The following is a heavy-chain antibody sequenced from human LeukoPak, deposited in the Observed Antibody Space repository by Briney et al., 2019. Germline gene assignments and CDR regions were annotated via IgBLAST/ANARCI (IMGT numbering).Heavy chain of an antibody. V-gene: IGHV3-23*01. D-gene: IGHD2-15*01. Sequence: GGSLRLSCAASGFTFSSSAMSWVRQAPGKGLEWVSAISGSGGGTYYADSVKGRFTISRDNSKDTVYLQMNSLRAEDTAVYYCAKGVEYYDYWGQGALVTVSS. CDR2: ISGSGGGT. CDR1: GFTFSSSA. CDR3: AKGVEYYDY. J-gene: IGHJ4*02.